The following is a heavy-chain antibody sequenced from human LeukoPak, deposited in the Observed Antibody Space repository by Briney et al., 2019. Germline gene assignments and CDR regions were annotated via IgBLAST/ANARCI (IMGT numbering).Heavy chain of an antibody. D-gene: IGHD3-9*01. Sequence: PSETLSLTCAVYGGSFSCYYWSWIRQPPGKGVEWIGEINHSGSTNYNPSLKSRVTISVDTSKNQFSLKLSSVTAADTAMYYCARGKPSYDILTGYYRRKIEYYFDYWGQGTLVTVSS. CDR2: INHSGST. J-gene: IGHJ4*02. V-gene: IGHV4-34*01. CDR3: ARGKPSYDILTGYYRRKIEYYFDY. CDR1: GGSFSCYY.